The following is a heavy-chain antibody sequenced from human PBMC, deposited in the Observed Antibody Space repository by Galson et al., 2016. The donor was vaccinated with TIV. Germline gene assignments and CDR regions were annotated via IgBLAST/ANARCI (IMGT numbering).Heavy chain of an antibody. V-gene: IGHV1-69*13. CDR1: GVTFSYFA. CDR3: ARGRGTYDSSGYFLFDH. CDR2: IVPMFGTT. Sequence: SVKVSCKASGVTFSYFAFSWVRQAPGQGLEWMGGIVPMFGTTNYAQKFQGRVTISADESTTTAYLELSSLRSEDTAVYYCARGRGTYDSSGYFLFDHWGQGTLVTVSS. D-gene: IGHD3-22*01. J-gene: IGHJ5*02.